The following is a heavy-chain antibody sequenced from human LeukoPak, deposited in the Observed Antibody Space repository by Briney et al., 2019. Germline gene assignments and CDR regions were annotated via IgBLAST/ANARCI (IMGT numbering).Heavy chain of an antibody. J-gene: IGHJ6*03. CDR1: GLTFSSNY. CDR2: IYSGGST. Sequence: PGGSLRLSCAASGLTFSSNYMSWVRQAPGKGLEWVSVIYSGGSTYYADYVKGRFTISRDNSKNTLYLQMNSLRAEDTAVYYCARQNYDFWSGYYYYYYYMDVWGKGTTVTVSS. CDR3: ARQNYDFWSGYYYYYYYMDV. V-gene: IGHV3-53*01. D-gene: IGHD3-3*01.